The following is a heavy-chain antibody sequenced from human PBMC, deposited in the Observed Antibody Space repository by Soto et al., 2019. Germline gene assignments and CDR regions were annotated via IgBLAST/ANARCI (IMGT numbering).Heavy chain of an antibody. J-gene: IGHJ4*02. CDR1: GGTFSSYA. CDR3: ASGIDGDGYNLAVCAY. V-gene: IGHV1-69*12. CDR2: IIPIFGTT. D-gene: IGHD5-12*01. Sequence: QVQLVQSGAEVKKPGSSVKVSCKASGGTFSSYAISWVRQAPGQGLEWMGGIIPIFGTTNYAQKFQGRGTIPADVSTSTAYMELSSLRSEDTAVDFCASGIDGDGYNLAVCAYWGQGTLVTVSS.